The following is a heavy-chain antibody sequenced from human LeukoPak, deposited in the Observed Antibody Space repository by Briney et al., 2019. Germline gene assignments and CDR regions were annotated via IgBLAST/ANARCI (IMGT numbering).Heavy chain of an antibody. V-gene: IGHV1-18*01. J-gene: IGHJ4*02. CDR1: GYTFTSYG. D-gene: IGHD2-21*02. Sequence: RASVKVSCKASGYTFTSYGISWVRQAPGQGLEWMGWISAYNGNTNYAQKLQGRVTMTTDTSTSTAYMELRSLRSDDTAVYYCARGSDFCGGDCYYDYWGQGTLVTVSS. CDR2: ISAYNGNT. CDR3: ARGSDFCGGDCYYDY.